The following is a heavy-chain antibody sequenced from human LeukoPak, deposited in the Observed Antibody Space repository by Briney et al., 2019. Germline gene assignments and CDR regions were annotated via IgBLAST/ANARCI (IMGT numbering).Heavy chain of an antibody. CDR3: ARHLVGATTWFDP. V-gene: IGHV4-61*08. CDR1: GGSISSGGYY. Sequence: PSETLSLTCTVSGGSISSGGYYWSWIRQPPGKGLEWIGYIYYSGSTNYNPSLKSRVTISVDTSKNQFSLKLSSVTAADTAVYYCARHLVGATTWFDPWGQGTLVTVSS. D-gene: IGHD1-26*01. CDR2: IYYSGST. J-gene: IGHJ5*02.